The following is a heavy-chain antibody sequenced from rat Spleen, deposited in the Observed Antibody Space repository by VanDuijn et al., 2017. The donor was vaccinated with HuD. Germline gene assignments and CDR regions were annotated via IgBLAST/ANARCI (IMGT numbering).Heavy chain of an antibody. D-gene: IGHD4-3*01. CDR3: VRQFYNSGYYFDY. CDR1: GFTFSDYY. CDR2: INYDGSST. Sequence: EVQLVESDGGLVQPGRSLKLSCAASGFTFSDYYMAWVRQTPTKGLEWVATINYDGSSTYYRDSVKGRFTISRESAKSTLYLQMDSLRSEDTATYYCVRQFYNSGYYFDYWGQGVMVTVSS. V-gene: IGHV5-29*01. J-gene: IGHJ2*01.